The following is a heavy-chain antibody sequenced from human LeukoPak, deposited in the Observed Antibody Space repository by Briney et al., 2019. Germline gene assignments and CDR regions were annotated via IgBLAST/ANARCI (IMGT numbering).Heavy chain of an antibody. CDR2: IISDGSST. CDR3: ARDGTTDRFDY. CDR1: GFTFSNYW. J-gene: IGHJ4*02. Sequence: PGGSLRLSCAASGFTFSNYWMHWVRQAPGKGLVWVSRIISDGSSTSYADSVKGRFTISRDNAKNTLYLQMNSLRADDTAVYYCARDGTTDRFDYWSQGTLVTVSS. V-gene: IGHV3-74*01. D-gene: IGHD1-7*01.